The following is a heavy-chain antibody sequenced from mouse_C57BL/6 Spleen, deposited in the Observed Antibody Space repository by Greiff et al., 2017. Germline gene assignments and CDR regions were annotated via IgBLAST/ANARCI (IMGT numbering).Heavy chain of an antibody. CDR3: TRMDGYYGFPFDY. J-gene: IGHJ2*01. D-gene: IGHD2-3*01. CDR2: IDPETGGT. V-gene: IGHV1-15*01. CDR1: GYTFTDYE. Sequence: VQLQQSGAELVRPGASVTLSCKASGYTFTDYEMHWVKQTPVHGLEWIGAIDPETGGTAYNQKFKGKAILTADKSSSTAYMGLRSLTSEDSAVYYCTRMDGYYGFPFDYWGQGTTLTVSS.